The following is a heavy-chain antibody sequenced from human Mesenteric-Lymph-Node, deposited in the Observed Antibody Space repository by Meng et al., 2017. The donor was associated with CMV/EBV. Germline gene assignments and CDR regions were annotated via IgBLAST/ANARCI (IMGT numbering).Heavy chain of an antibody. V-gene: IGHV3-48*03. CDR2: ISGSGGTI. CDR3: TRKYYDLLSGYYRDAFDI. CDR1: GFAFSSHE. D-gene: IGHD3-3*01. J-gene: IGHJ3*02. Sequence: GSLRLSCAAAGFAFSSHEMYWVRQAPGKGLEWLSFISGSGGTIFYADSVKGRFTISRDNVKNSLYLQINSLTADDTAVYYCTRKYYDLLSGYYRDAFDIWGQGTMVTVSS.